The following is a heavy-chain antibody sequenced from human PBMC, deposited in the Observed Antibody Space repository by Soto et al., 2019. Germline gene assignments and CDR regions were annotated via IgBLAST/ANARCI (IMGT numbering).Heavy chain of an antibody. Sequence: PSETLSLTCTVSGGSISSGGYYCIWIRQHPGKRLEWIGYSYYSGSTYYNPALKSRVTISVDTSKNQFSLKLSSVTAAVTAVYYCARAPTAALFGGFDYWGQGNLVTVSS. D-gene: IGHD3-3*01. J-gene: IGHJ4*02. CDR2: SYYSGST. CDR1: GGSISSGGYY. CDR3: ARAPTAALFGGFDY. V-gene: IGHV4-31*03.